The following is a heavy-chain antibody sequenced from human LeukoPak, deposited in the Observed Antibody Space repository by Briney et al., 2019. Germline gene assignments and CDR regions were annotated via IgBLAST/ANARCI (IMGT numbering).Heavy chain of an antibody. V-gene: IGHV3-23*01. CDR3: AKDRGTWEQWLLDWFDP. D-gene: IGHD6-19*01. CDR1: GITFSNYA. CDR2: ISGSGGNT. J-gene: IGHJ5*02. Sequence: PGGSLRLSRAASGITFSNYAMSWVRQAPGKGLEGVSAISGSGGNTYYADSVKGRFTISRDNSKNTLYLQMNSLRAEDTAVYYCAKDRGTWEQWLLDWFDPWGQGTLVTVSS.